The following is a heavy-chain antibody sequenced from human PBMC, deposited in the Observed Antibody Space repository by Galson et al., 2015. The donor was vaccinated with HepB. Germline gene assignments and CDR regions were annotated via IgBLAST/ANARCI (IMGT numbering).Heavy chain of an antibody. V-gene: IGHV3-53*01. CDR2: IFSEGTT. CDR1: GFIVSSDY. CDR3: AKRTLYSYASLYYYYMDV. D-gene: IGHD3-16*01. Sequence: SLRLSCAASGFIVSSDYMNWVRQAPGKGLEWVSAIFSEGTTKYADSVRGRFTISRDNSKNIVYLQMNSLRTEDTAVYYCAKRTLYSYASLYYYYMDVWGKGTTVTVSS. J-gene: IGHJ6*03.